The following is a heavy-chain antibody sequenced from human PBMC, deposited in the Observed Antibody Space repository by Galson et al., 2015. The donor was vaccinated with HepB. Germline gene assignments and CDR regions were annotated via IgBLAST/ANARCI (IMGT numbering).Heavy chain of an antibody. V-gene: IGHV6-1*01. D-gene: IGHD3-10*01. CDR2: TYYRSKWYN. Sequence: CAISGDSVSRNSTAWNWIRQSASRGLEWLGRTYYRSKWYNDYAVSVKSRITINPDTSKNQFSLQLNSVTPEDAAVYYCARDYARRTDGYASVSYSDAFDIWGQGTMVTVSS. CDR3: ARDYARRTDGYASVSYSDAFDI. CDR1: GDSVSRNSTA. J-gene: IGHJ3*02.